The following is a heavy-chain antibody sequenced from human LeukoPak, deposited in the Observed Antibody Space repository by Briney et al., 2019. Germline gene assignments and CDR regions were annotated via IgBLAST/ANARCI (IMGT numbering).Heavy chain of an antibody. CDR3: ARHYCSGGGCYYFDY. Sequence: SETLSLTYTVSGGSINTYYWSWIRQPPGKGLELIGYIYYSGSTNYNPSLKGRVTISVDTSKNQFSLKLSSVTAADTAVYYCARHYCSGGGCYYFDYWGQGTLVSVSS. CDR1: GGSINTYY. V-gene: IGHV4-59*08. D-gene: IGHD2-15*01. CDR2: IYYSGST. J-gene: IGHJ4*02.